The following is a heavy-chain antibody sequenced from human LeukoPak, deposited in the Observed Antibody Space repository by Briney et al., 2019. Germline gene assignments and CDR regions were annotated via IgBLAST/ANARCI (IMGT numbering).Heavy chain of an antibody. J-gene: IGHJ4*02. CDR3: ARDDKIAVAGFDY. CDR2: INPNSGGT. D-gene: IGHD6-19*01. Sequence: ASVKVSCKASGYTFTGYYMHWVRQAPGQGLERMGWINPNSGGTNYAQKFQGRVTMTRDTSISTAYMELSRLRSDDTAVYYCARDDKIAVAGFDYWGQGTLVTVSS. V-gene: IGHV1-2*02. CDR1: GYTFTGYY.